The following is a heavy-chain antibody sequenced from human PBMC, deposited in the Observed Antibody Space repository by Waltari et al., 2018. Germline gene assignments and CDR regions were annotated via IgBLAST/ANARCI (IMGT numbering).Heavy chain of an antibody. Sequence: LVQPGGSLRLSCAASGFTFSSYAMSWVRQAPGKGLEWVSAISGSGGSTYYADSVKGRFTISRDNSKNTLYLQMNSLRAEDTAVYYCAKAGSSSWGISYYYYGMDVWGQGTTVTVSS. D-gene: IGHD6-6*01. CDR3: AKAGSSSWGISYYYYGMDV. J-gene: IGHJ6*02. CDR2: ISGSGGST. CDR1: GFTFSSYA. V-gene: IGHV3-23*01.